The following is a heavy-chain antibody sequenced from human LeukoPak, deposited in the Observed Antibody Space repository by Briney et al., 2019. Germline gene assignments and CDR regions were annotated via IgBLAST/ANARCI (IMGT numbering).Heavy chain of an antibody. CDR2: ISSSSSYI. Sequence: GGTLRLSCAASGFTFSSYGMSWVRQAPGKGLEWVSSISSSSSYIYYADSVKGRFTISRDNAKNSLYLQMNSLRAEDTAVYYCARDRMTSFDYWGQGTLVTVSS. J-gene: IGHJ4*02. D-gene: IGHD2-21*02. CDR3: ARDRMTSFDY. V-gene: IGHV3-21*01. CDR1: GFTFSSYG.